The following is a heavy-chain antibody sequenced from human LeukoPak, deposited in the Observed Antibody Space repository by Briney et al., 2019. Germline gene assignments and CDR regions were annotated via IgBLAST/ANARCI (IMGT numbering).Heavy chain of an antibody. Sequence: SETLSLTCTVSGGSISSGGYYWSWIRQHPGTGLEWIGYIYYSGSTYYNPSLKSRVTISVDTSKNQFSLKLSSVTAADTAVYYCARGSGYYYGSGSYYYYPVRFDPWGQGTLVTVSS. D-gene: IGHD3-10*01. J-gene: IGHJ5*02. CDR3: ARGSGYYYGSGSYYYYPVRFDP. CDR2: IYYSGST. V-gene: IGHV4-31*03. CDR1: GGSISSGGYY.